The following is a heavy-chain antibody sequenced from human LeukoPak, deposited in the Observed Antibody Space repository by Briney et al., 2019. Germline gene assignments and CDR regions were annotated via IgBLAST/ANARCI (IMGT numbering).Heavy chain of an antibody. Sequence: PGASLRLSCAASGFTFSSYAMSWVRQAPGKGLEWVSAISGSGGSTYYADSVKGRFTISRDNSKNTLYLQMNSLRAEDTAVYYGAKDQIVVVPAALDYWGQGTLVTVSS. CDR1: GFTFSSYA. CDR3: AKDQIVVVPAALDY. J-gene: IGHJ4*02. V-gene: IGHV3-23*01. CDR2: ISGSGGST. D-gene: IGHD2-2*01.